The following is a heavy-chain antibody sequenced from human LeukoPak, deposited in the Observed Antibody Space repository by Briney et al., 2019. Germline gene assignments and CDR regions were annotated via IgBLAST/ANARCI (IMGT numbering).Heavy chain of an antibody. CDR3: ARDRASITMVRGVIDY. CDR1: GFTFSTYS. V-gene: IGHV3-48*01. CDR2: ISSGSSTT. Sequence: GGSLRLSCAASGFTFSTYSMFWVRQAPGKGLEWLSYISSGSSTTYYADSVKGRFTISRDNAKNSLYLQMNSLSAEDTAVYYCARDRASITMVRGVIDYWGQGTLVTVSS. J-gene: IGHJ4*02. D-gene: IGHD3-10*01.